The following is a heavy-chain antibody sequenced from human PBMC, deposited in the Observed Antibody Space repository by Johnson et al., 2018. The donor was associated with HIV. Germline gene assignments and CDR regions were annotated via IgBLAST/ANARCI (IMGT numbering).Heavy chain of an antibody. Sequence: QVQLVESGGGVVQPGRSLRLSCAASGFTFSSYAMHWVRQAPGKGLEWVAVISYDGSNKYYADSVKGRFTISRDNSKNTLYLQMNRLRAEDTAVYYCARGLTGTRRDAFDIWGQGTMVTVSS. CDR2: ISYDGSNK. CDR3: ARGLTGTRRDAFDI. CDR1: GFTFSSYA. D-gene: IGHD1-7*01. J-gene: IGHJ3*02. V-gene: IGHV3-30*04.